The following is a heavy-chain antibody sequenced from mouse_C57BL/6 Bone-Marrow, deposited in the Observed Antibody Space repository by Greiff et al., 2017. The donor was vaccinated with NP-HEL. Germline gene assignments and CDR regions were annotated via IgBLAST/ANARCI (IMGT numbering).Heavy chain of an antibody. Sequence: EVKLLESGPGLVKPSQSLSLTCSVTGYSITSGYYWNWIRQFPGNKLEWMGYISYDGSNNYNPSLKNRISITRDTSKNQFFLKLNSVTTEDTATYYCARTYYYWYFDVWGTGTTVTVSS. CDR3: ARTYYYWYFDV. J-gene: IGHJ1*03. D-gene: IGHD1-1*01. CDR2: ISYDGSN. CDR1: GYSITSGYY. V-gene: IGHV3-6*01.